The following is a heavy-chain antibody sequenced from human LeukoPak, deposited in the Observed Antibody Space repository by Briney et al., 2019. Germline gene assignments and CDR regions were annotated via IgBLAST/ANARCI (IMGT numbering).Heavy chain of an antibody. J-gene: IGHJ4*02. CDR1: GFTFSSYE. V-gene: IGHV3-48*03. CDR2: ISSSGSTI. D-gene: IGHD1-1*01. CDR3: ARGGLGSKLRTN. Sequence: GGSLRLSCAASGFTFSSYEMNWVRQAPGKGLEWVSYISSSGSTIYYADSVKDRFTLSRDNAKNSLYLQMNSLRAEDTAVYYCARGGLGSKLRTNWGQGTLVTVSS.